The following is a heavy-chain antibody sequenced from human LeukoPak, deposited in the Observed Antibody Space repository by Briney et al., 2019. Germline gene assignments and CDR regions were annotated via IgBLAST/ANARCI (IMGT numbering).Heavy chain of an antibody. V-gene: IGHV4-4*02. Sequence: PSETLSLTCAVSGGSISSSNWWSWVRQPPGKGLEWIGEIYHSGSTNYNPSLKSRVTISVDKSKNQFSLKLSSVTAADTAVYYCATITYGSGSYYNPYYFDYWGQGTLVTVSS. J-gene: IGHJ4*02. CDR1: GGSISSSNW. D-gene: IGHD3-10*01. CDR3: ATITYGSGSYYNPYYFDY. CDR2: IYHSGST.